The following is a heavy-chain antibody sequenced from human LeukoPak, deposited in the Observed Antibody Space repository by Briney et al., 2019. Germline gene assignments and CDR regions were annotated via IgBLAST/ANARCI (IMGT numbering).Heavy chain of an antibody. J-gene: IGHJ5*02. V-gene: IGHV3-11*01. CDR3: ARDLPVLLWFGELKNAPPHQNWFDP. CDR2: ISSSGSTI. CDR1: GFTFSDYY. Sequence: GGSLRLSCAASGFTFSDYYMSWIRQAPGKGLEWVSYISSSGSTIYYADSVKGRFTISRDNAKNSLYLQMNSLRAEDTAVYYCARDLPVLLWFGELKNAPPHQNWFDPWGQGTLVTVSS. D-gene: IGHD3-10*01.